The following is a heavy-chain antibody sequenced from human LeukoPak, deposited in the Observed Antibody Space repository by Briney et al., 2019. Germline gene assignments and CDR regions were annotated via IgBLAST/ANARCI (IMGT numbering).Heavy chain of an antibody. V-gene: IGHV5-51*01. CDR3: ARTPGITVGHFDY. CDR1: GYTFTNYW. CDR2: IYPGDSDP. D-gene: IGHD6-19*01. J-gene: IGHJ4*02. Sequence: GESLKISCQGSGYTFTNYWIGWVRQMPGKGLEWMGLIYPGDSDPRYSPSFQGQVTIPADKSISTAYLQWSSLKASDTAMYYCARTPGITVGHFDYWGQGTLVTVSS.